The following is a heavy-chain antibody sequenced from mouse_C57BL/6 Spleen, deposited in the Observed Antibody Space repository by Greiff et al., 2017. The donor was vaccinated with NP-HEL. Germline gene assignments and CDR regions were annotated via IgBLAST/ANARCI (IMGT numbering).Heavy chain of an antibody. Sequence: QVQLQQPGAELVRPGSSVKLSCKASGYTFTSYWMHWVKQRPIQGLEWIGNIDPSDSETHYNQKFKDKATLTVDKSSSTAYMQLSSLTSEDAAVYYCATAQATSFAYRGQGTLVTVSA. CDR1: GYTFTSYW. D-gene: IGHD3-2*02. J-gene: IGHJ3*01. CDR3: ATAQATSFAY. V-gene: IGHV1-52*01. CDR2: IDPSDSET.